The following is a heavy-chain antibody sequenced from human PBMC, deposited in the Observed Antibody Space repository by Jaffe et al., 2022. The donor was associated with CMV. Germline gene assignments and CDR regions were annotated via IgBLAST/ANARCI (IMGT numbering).Heavy chain of an antibody. D-gene: IGHD3-22*01. J-gene: IGHJ3*02. CDR1: GFTFSSYS. CDR2: ISSSSSTI. V-gene: IGHV3-48*02. CDR3: ARDAPRGWDSSGYYSDAFDI. Sequence: EVQLVESGGGLVQPGGSLRLSCAASGFTFSSYSMNWVRQAPGKGLEWVSYISSSSSTIYYADSVKGRFTISRDNAKNSLYLQMNSLRDEDTAVYYCARDAPRGWDSSGYYSDAFDIWGQGTMVTVSS.